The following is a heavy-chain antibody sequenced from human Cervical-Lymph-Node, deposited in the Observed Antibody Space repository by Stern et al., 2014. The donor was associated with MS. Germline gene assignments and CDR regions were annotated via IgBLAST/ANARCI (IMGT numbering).Heavy chain of an antibody. CDR2: ISYDGSNK. CDR3: AKPFPDTAMVPFDY. D-gene: IGHD5-18*01. Sequence: QLVQSGGGVVQPGRSLRLSCAASGFTFSSYGMHWVRQAPGKGLEWGAVISYDGSNKYYADSVKGRFTISRDNSKNTLYLQMNSLRAEDTAVYYCAKPFPDTAMVPFDYWGQGTLVTVSS. CDR1: GFTFSSYG. V-gene: IGHV3-30*18. J-gene: IGHJ4*02.